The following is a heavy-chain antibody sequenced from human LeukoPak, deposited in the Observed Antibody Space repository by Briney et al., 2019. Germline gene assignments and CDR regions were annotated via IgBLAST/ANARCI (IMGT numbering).Heavy chain of an antibody. CDR3: ARAMITFGGVIATLDY. V-gene: IGHV1-18*01. CDR2: ISAYNGNT. D-gene: IGHD3-16*02. CDR1: GYTFTSYG. Sequence: ASVTVSCKASGYTFTSYGISWVRQAPGQGLEWMGWISAYNGNTNYAQKLQGRVTMTTDTSTSTAYMELRSLRPDDTAVYYCARAMITFGGVIATLDYWGQGTLVTVSS. J-gene: IGHJ4*02.